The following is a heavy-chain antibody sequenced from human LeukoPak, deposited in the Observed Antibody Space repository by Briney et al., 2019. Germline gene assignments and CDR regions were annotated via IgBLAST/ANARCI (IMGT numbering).Heavy chain of an antibody. CDR2: IYYSGST. Sequence: PSETLSLTCTVSGGSISSYYWSWIRQPPGKGLEWIGYIYYSGSTNYNPSLKSRVTISVDTSKNQFSLKLSSVTAADTAMYFCARGGFYGHPFEFGGQGILVIVSA. CDR3: ARGGFYGHPFEF. D-gene: IGHD3-10*01. J-gene: IGHJ4*02. V-gene: IGHV4-59*01. CDR1: GGSISSYY.